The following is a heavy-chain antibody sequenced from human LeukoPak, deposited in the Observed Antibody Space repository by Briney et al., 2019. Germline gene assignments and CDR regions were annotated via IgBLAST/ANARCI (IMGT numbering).Heavy chain of an antibody. D-gene: IGHD6-6*01. V-gene: IGHV3-7*01. CDR3: AREYSSSSESFNHYYYMDV. CDR1: GFTFSSYW. CDR2: IKQDGSEK. Sequence: QSGGSLRLSCAASGFTFSSYWMSWVRQAPGKGLEWVANIKQDGSEKYYVDSVKGRFTISRDNAKNSLYLQMNSLRAEDTAVYYCAREYSSSSESFNHYYYMDVWGKGTTVTVSS. J-gene: IGHJ6*03.